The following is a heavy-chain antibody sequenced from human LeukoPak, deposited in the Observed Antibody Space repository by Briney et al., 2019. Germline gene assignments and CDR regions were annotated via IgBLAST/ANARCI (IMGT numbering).Heavy chain of an antibody. J-gene: IGHJ3*02. CDR3: ARDIRTLYDFWSGQQDAFDI. Sequence: VASVKVSCKASGYTLTGYYMHWVRQAPGQGLEWMGWINPNSGGTNYAQKFQGRVTMTRDTSISTAYMELSRLRSDDTAVYYCARDIRTLYDFWSGQQDAFDIWGQGTMVTVSS. V-gene: IGHV1-2*02. D-gene: IGHD3-3*01. CDR2: INPNSGGT. CDR1: GYTLTGYY.